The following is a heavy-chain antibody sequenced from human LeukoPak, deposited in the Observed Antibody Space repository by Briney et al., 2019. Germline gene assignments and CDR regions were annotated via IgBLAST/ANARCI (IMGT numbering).Heavy chain of an antibody. D-gene: IGHD6-13*01. Sequence: SVKVSCKASGYTFTSYGISWVRQAPGQGLEWMGGITPVFGTAKYAQKFQGRVTITADTSTSTAYMELSSLRSEDTAVYYCARDGKQQLLNWFDPWGQGTLVTVSS. CDR3: ARDGKQQLLNWFDP. V-gene: IGHV1-69*06. J-gene: IGHJ5*02. CDR1: GYTFTSYG. CDR2: ITPVFGTA.